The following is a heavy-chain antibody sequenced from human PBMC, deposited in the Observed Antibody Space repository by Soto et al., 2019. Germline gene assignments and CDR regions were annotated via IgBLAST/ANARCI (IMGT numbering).Heavy chain of an antibody. Sequence: QVQRVESGGGVVQPGRSLRLSCAAAGFTFSSYGMHWVRQAPGKGLEWVAVIWYDGSNKYYADSVKGRFTISRDNSKNTLYLQMNSLRAEDTAVYYCARDGREVVTAVDYYYGMDVWGQGTTVTVSS. D-gene: IGHD2-21*02. CDR2: IWYDGSNK. CDR3: ARDGREVVTAVDYYYGMDV. CDR1: GFTFSSYG. J-gene: IGHJ6*02. V-gene: IGHV3-33*01.